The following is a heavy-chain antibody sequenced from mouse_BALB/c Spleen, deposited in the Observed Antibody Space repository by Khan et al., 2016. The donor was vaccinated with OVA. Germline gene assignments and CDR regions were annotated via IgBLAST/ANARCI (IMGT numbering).Heavy chain of an antibody. CDR1: GYSITSDYA. CDR2: ISYSGST. Sequence: VQLQESGPGLVKPSQSLSLTCTVTGYSITSDYAWNWIRQFPGNKLEWMGYISYSGSTTYNPSLKRRISITRDTSKNQFFLQLNSVTTEDTATYYCASELGRYYAMDYWGQGTSVTVSS. V-gene: IGHV3-2*02. J-gene: IGHJ4*01. D-gene: IGHD4-1*01. CDR3: ASELGRYYAMDY.